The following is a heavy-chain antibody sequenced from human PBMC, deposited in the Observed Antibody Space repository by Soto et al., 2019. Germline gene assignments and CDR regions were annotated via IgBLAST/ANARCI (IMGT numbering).Heavy chain of an antibody. V-gene: IGHV3-21*01. J-gene: IGHJ4*02. D-gene: IGHD6-19*01. CDR3: ARGPSYSSGWYYFDY. CDR1: GLTFSTYA. Sequence: GGSLRLSCAASGLTFSTYAMNWVRQAPGKGLEWVFSISRSGSYIYYADSVTGRFTVSRDNARDSLYLQMNSLRAEDTAVYYCARGPSYSSGWYYFDYWGQGTLVTVSS. CDR2: ISRSGSYI.